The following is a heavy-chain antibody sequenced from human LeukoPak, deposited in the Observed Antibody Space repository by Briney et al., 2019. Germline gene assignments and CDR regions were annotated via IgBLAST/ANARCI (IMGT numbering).Heavy chain of an antibody. CDR3: AKRPYNGGPFDY. J-gene: IGHJ4*02. D-gene: IGHD4-23*01. V-gene: IGHV3-23*01. CDR2: VTTSPTET. Sequence: GGSLRLSCTASGFTYSTCAMSWVRQSPGTGLEWVSTVTTSPTETYYADSVKGRFTVSGDNSKNTLYLHMDSLRAGDTAVYYCAKRPYNGGPFDYWGRGTLVTVSS. CDR1: GFTYSTCA.